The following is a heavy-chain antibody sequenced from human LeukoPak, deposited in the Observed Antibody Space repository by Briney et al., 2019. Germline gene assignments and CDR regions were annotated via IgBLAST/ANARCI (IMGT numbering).Heavy chain of an antibody. D-gene: IGHD1-1*01. Sequence: ASVRVSCKASGYTFIGHYIHWVRQAPGQGLEWMGRINPNSGGTNYAQKFQGRVTMTRDASINTGYMELSRLRSDDTAVYYCARGGSVLGTKYNWFDAWGQGTLVIVSS. J-gene: IGHJ5*02. CDR2: INPNSGGT. V-gene: IGHV1-2*06. CDR1: GYTFIGHY. CDR3: ARGGSVLGTKYNWFDA.